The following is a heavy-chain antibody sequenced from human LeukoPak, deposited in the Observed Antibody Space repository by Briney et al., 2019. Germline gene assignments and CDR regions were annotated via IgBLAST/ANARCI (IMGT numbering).Heavy chain of an antibody. CDR1: GFTFSSSW. J-gene: IGHJ4*02. V-gene: IGHV3-7*01. D-gene: IGHD6-13*01. Sequence: AGGSLRLSCEASGFTFSSSWMSWVRQAPGKGLEWVANIRQDGSEKYYVDSVKGRFTISRDNAKNSLYLQMNSLRAEDTAVYYCARAKQQLVPYYFDYWGQGTLVTVSS. CDR2: IRQDGSEK. CDR3: ARAKQQLVPYYFDY.